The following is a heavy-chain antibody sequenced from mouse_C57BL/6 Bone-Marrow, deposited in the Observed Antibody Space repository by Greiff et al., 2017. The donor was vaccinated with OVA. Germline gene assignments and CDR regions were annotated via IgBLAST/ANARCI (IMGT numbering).Heavy chain of an antibody. Sequence: VQLQQSGAELVRPGASVKLSCTASGFNIKDDYMHWVKQRPEQGLEWIGWIDPENGDTEYASKFQGKATITADTSSNTAYLQLSSLTSEDTAVYFCTFCYYDWFAYWGQGTLVTVSA. V-gene: IGHV14-4*01. CDR3: TFCYYDWFAY. J-gene: IGHJ3*01. CDR1: GFNIKDDY. CDR2: IDPENGDT. D-gene: IGHD1-1*01.